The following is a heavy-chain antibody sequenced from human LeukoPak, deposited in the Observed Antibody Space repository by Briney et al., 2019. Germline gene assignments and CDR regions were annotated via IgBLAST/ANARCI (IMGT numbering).Heavy chain of an antibody. D-gene: IGHD5-24*01. CDR1: GGSIGGYY. V-gene: IGHV4-59*01. CDR2: IYYSGST. Sequence: SETLSLTCTVSGGSIGGYYWNWIRQPPGKGLEWIGYIYYSGSTNYNPSLKSRVTISVDTSKNQFSLKLSSVTAADTAVYYCARAEMATIGAFDIWGQGTMVTVTS. J-gene: IGHJ3*02. CDR3: ARAEMATIGAFDI.